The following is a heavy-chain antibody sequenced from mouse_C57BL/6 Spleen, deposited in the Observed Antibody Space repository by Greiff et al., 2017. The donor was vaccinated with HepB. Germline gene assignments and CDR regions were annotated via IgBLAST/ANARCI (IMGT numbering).Heavy chain of an antibody. D-gene: IGHD2-5*01. V-gene: IGHV1-80*01. Sequence: VQRVESGAELVKPGASVKISCKASGYAFSSYWMNWVKQRPGKGLEWIGQIYPGDGDTNYNGKFKGKATLTADKSSSTAYMQLSSLTSEDSAVYFCARHSNYYAMDYWGQGTSVTVSS. CDR3: ARHSNYYAMDY. J-gene: IGHJ4*01. CDR1: GYAFSSYW. CDR2: IYPGDGDT.